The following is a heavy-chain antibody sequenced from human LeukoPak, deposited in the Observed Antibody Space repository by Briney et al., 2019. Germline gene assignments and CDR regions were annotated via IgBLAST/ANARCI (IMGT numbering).Heavy chain of an antibody. CDR1: GFTFSSYG. CDR2: IWYDGSNK. J-gene: IGHJ4*02. V-gene: IGHV3-33*01. D-gene: IGHD1-26*01. Sequence: GGSLRLSCAASGFTFSSYGMHWVRQAPGKGLEWVAVIWYDGSNKYYADSVKGRFTISRDNSKNTLYLQMNSLRAEDTAVYYCAREGWELGFDYWGQGTLVTVSS. CDR3: AREGWELGFDY.